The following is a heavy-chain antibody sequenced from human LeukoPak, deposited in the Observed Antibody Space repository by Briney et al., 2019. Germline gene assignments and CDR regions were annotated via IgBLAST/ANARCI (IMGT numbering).Heavy chain of an antibody. V-gene: IGHV4-59*01. CDR2: IYYSGST. CDR3: AGSQQLVRRTNDY. J-gene: IGHJ4*02. D-gene: IGHD6-13*01. Sequence: SETLSLTCTVSGGSISSYYWSWIQQPPGKGLEWIGYIYYSGSTNYNPSLKSRVTISVDTSKNQFSLKLSSVTAADTAVYYCAGSQQLVRRTNDYWGQGTLVTVSS. CDR1: GGSISSYY.